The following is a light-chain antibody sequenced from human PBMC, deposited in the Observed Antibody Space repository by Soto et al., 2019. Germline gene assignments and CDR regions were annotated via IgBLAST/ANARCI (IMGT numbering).Light chain of an antibody. V-gene: IGKV3-15*01. J-gene: IGKJ1*01. CDR2: GAS. Sequence: IVMTQYPATLSVSPGESVTLSCRASQGINRNLAWYQQKPGQAPRLLISGASTGATGIPARFSGSGSGTDFTLTISRLEPEDFAVYYCQQYGSSPWTFGQGTKVDIK. CDR1: QGINRN. CDR3: QQYGSSPWT.